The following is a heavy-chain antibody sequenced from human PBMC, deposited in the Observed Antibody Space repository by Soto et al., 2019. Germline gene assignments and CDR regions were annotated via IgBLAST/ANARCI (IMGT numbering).Heavy chain of an antibody. J-gene: IGHJ4*02. CDR2: IYYSGST. Sequence: PSETLSLTCTVSGFSISSYYWSWIRQPPGKGLEWIGYIYYSGSTNYNPSLKSRVTISVDTSKNQFSLKLSSVTAADTAVYYCARTVYSWQADYDYWGQGTLVTVSS. D-gene: IGHD2-21*01. CDR1: GFSISSYY. CDR3: ARTVYSWQADYDY. V-gene: IGHV4-59*08.